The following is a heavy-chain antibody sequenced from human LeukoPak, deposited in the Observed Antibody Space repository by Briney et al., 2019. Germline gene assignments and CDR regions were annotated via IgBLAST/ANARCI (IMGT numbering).Heavy chain of an antibody. Sequence: GGSLRLSCAASGFTFSSYEMNWVRQAPGKGLEWVSSISSSSSYIYYADSVKGRFTISRDNAKNSLYLQMNSLRAEDTAVYYCARDRIDSSGYGYFDYWGQGTLVTVSS. CDR1: GFTFSSYE. V-gene: IGHV3-21*01. CDR3: ARDRIDSSGYGYFDY. D-gene: IGHD3-22*01. J-gene: IGHJ4*02. CDR2: ISSSSSYI.